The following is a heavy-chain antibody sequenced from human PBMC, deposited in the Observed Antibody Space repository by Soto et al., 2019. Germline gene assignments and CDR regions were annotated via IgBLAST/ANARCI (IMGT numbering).Heavy chain of an antibody. CDR3: ARTTLLLPRATNRGAPYNFYGLDV. CDR1: GFTFSDFW. J-gene: IGHJ6*02. D-gene: IGHD3-22*01. CDR2: IKQDGSEK. Sequence: GGSLRLSCVASGFTFSDFWISWVRQAPGRGLEWVANIKQDGSEKKYVDSVKGRFTISRDNAKNSLYLEMNSLRAEDTAVYYCARTTLLLPRATNRGAPYNFYGLDVWGQGTTVTVSS. V-gene: IGHV3-7*03.